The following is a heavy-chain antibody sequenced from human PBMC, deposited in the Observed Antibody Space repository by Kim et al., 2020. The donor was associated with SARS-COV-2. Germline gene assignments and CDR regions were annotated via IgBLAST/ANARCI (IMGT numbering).Heavy chain of an antibody. J-gene: IGHJ4*02. V-gene: IGHV4-31*03. Sequence: SETLSLTCTVSGGSISSGGYYWSWIRQYPGKGLEWIGYIYYSGSTYYNPSLKSRVSISVVTSKNQFSLKLSSVTAADTAVYYCAGSAFYYESSAYHYFNYWGQGTQVTVSS. D-gene: IGHD3-22*01. CDR2: IYYSGST. CDR3: AGSAFYYESSAYHYFNY. CDR1: GGSISSGGYY.